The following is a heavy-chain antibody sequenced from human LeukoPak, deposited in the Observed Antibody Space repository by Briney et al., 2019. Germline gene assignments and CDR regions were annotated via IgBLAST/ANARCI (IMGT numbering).Heavy chain of an antibody. Sequence: GGSLRLSCAASGFTSSSYWMSWGRQAPGKGLEWVANIKQDGSEKYYVDSVKGRFTISRDNAKNSLYLQMNSLRAEDTAVYYCARAGGKGDYFDYWGQGTLVTVSS. CDR3: ARAGGKGDYFDY. V-gene: IGHV3-7*01. CDR1: GFTSSSYW. CDR2: IKQDGSEK. D-gene: IGHD3-10*01. J-gene: IGHJ4*02.